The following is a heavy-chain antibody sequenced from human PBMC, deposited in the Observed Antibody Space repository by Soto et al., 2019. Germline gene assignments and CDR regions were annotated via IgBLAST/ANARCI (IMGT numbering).Heavy chain of an antibody. CDR2: IVVGSGNT. V-gene: IGHV1-58*02. CDR1: GFTFTSSA. CDR3: ARSYMVRGVIHDY. Sequence: ASLKVSCKASGFTFTSSAMKWVRQARGQRLEWIGWIVVGSGNTNYAQKFQERVTITRDMSTSTAYMELRRLRSDDTAVYYCARSYMVRGVIHDYWGQGTLVTVSS. D-gene: IGHD3-10*01. J-gene: IGHJ4*02.